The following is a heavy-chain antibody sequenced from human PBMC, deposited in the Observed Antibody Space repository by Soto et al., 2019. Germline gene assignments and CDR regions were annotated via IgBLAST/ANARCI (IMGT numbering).Heavy chain of an antibody. V-gene: IGHV3-53*01. Sequence: EVQLVESGGGLIQPGGSLRLSCAASGFAVSSKYMTWVRQAPGKGLEWVSVIYGGGTTYYADSVKGRFTISRDTSKNNLYLQMNSLGAEDTAVYYCVQTTGWPGFDFWGQGTLVTVSS. CDR3: VQTTGWPGFDF. CDR1: GFAVSSKY. CDR2: IYGGGTT. J-gene: IGHJ4*02. D-gene: IGHD6-19*01.